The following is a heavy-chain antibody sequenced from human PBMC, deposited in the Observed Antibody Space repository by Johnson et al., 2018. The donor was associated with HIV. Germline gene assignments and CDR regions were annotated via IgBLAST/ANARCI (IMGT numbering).Heavy chain of an antibody. CDR1: GLTVSTND. CDR3: TRQADI. CDR2: INWNSGSI. V-gene: IGHV3-9*01. J-gene: IGHJ3*02. Sequence: VQLVEYGGGLVQPGGSLRLSCAASGLTVSTNDINWVRQAPGKGLEWVSGINWNSGSIGYEDSVKGRFTISRDNAKNSLYLQMNSLKTEDTAVYYCTRQADIWGQGTMVTVSS.